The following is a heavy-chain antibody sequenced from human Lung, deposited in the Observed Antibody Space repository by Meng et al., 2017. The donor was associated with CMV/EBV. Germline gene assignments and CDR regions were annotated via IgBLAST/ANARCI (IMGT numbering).Heavy chain of an antibody. V-gene: IGHV4-39*07. CDR1: GGSISSSTYY. J-gene: IGHJ4*02. CDR3: ARDLEY. D-gene: IGHD1-1*01. Sequence: QVQLKESGPGLVRPSETLSLTCSVSGGSISSSTYYWAWIRQPPGKGLEWIGSLYDSGSTYYHPSLKSRVTISVDTSKTYFSLKLRSVTAADTAVYYCARDLEYWGQGTLVTVSS. CDR2: LYDSGST.